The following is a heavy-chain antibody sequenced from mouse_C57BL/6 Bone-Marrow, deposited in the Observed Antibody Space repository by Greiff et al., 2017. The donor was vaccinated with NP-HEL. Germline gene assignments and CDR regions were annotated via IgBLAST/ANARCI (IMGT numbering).Heavy chain of an antibody. J-gene: IGHJ1*03. CDR2: IGWDDDK. CDR1: GFSLSTFGMG. V-gene: IGHV8-8*01. CDR3: ARIPIHYYGSSYPWYFDV. D-gene: IGHD1-1*01. Sequence: QVTLKESGPGILQPSQTLSLTCSFSGFSLSTFGMGVGWIRQPSGKGLEWLEHIGWDDDKYYNPALKSRLTISKDTSKNQVFLKIANVDTAHTATYYCARIPIHYYGSSYPWYFDVWGTGTTVTVSS.